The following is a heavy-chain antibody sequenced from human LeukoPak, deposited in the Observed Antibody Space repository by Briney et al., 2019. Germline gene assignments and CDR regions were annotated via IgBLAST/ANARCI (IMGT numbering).Heavy chain of an antibody. CDR1: GGTFSSYA. D-gene: IGHD3-16*02. V-gene: IGHV1-69*04. CDR2: IIPILGIA. Sequence: GASVKVSCKASGGTFSSYAISWVRQAPGQGLEWMGRIIPILGIANYAQKFQGRVTITADKSTSTAYMELSSLRSEDTAVYYCARVSQERGRLGELSLEPPDYWGQGTLVTVSS. J-gene: IGHJ4*02. CDR3: ARVSQERGRLGELSLEPPDY.